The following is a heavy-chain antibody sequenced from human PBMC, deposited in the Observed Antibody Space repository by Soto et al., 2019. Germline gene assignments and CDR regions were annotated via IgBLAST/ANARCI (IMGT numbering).Heavy chain of an antibody. CDR1: GGSISSGGYY. V-gene: IGHV4-31*03. Sequence: QVQLQESGPGLVKPSQTLSLTCTVSGGSISSGGYYWSWIRQHPGKGLEWIGYIYYSGTTYYNPSPKRRVTISVDTSKNQFSRKLSSVTAADTAVYYCSRVGLGGVAVADPVRWFEPWGQGTLVTVSS. J-gene: IGHJ5*02. CDR2: IYYSGTT. CDR3: SRVGLGGVAVADPVRWFEP. D-gene: IGHD6-19*01.